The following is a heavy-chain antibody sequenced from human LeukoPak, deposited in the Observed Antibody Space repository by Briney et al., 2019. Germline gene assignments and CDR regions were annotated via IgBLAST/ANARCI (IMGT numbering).Heavy chain of an antibody. J-gene: IGHJ4*02. Sequence: GGSLRLSCAASGFTVSSNYMGWVRQAPGKGLEWVSVIYSGGSTYYADSVKGRFTISRDNSKNTLYLQMNSLRAEDTAVYYCARDPPVGYCGGDCYTDYWGQGTLVTVSS. D-gene: IGHD2-21*02. CDR2: IYSGGST. V-gene: IGHV3-66*02. CDR3: ARDPPVGYCGGDCYTDY. CDR1: GFTVSSNY.